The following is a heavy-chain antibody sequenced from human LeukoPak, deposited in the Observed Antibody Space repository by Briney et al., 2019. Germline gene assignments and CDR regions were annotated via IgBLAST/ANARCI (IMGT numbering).Heavy chain of an antibody. Sequence: PGGSLRLSCAASGFTFSSYAMSWVRQAPGKGLEWVSAISGSGGSTYYADSVKGRFTISRDNSKNTLYLQMNSLRAEDTAVYYCARDSAYSSSWYSLDYWGQGTLVTVSS. CDR2: ISGSGGST. D-gene: IGHD6-13*01. J-gene: IGHJ4*02. V-gene: IGHV3-23*01. CDR1: GFTFSSYA. CDR3: ARDSAYSSSWYSLDY.